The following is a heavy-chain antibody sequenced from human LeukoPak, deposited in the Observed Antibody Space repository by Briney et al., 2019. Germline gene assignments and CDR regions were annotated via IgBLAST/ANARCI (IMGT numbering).Heavy chain of an antibody. CDR1: GFTFSSYA. D-gene: IGHD2-2*02. CDR3: ARDPLYTNSPPRYFDY. J-gene: IGHJ4*02. V-gene: IGHV3-30-3*01. Sequence: GGSLRLSCAASGFTFSSYAMNWVRQAPGKGLEWVAIISYDGTNKDYADSVKGRFTISRDNSRNTLYLQMNSLRAEDTAVYYCARDPLYTNSPPRYFDYWGQGTLVTVSS. CDR2: ISYDGTNK.